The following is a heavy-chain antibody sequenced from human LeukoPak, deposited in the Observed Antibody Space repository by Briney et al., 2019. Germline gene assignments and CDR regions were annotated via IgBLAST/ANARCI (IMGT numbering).Heavy chain of an antibody. CDR1: GYTFTSYD. J-gene: IGHJ3*02. Sequence: GASVNVSCKASGYTFTSYDINWVRQATGQGLEWMGWMNPNSGNTGYAQKFQGRVTMTEDTSTDTAYMELSSLRSEDTAVYYCAAPGVWLLDGSSDAFDIWGQGTMVTVSS. D-gene: IGHD3-22*01. CDR3: AAPGVWLLDGSSDAFDI. V-gene: IGHV1-8*01. CDR2: MNPNSGNT.